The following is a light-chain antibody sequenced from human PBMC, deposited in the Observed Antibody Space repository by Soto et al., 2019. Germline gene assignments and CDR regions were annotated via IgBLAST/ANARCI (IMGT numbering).Light chain of an antibody. J-gene: IGKJ1*01. CDR2: DAP. Sequence: DIQMTQSPFTLSASVGDRVTITCRAGHSVSSWLAWYQQKPGKAPKLLIYDAPSLESGVPSRFSGSGSGTEFTLTISSLQPDDFATYYCQQYIGSPWTFGQGTKVDI. CDR1: HSVSSW. CDR3: QQYIGSPWT. V-gene: IGKV1-5*01.